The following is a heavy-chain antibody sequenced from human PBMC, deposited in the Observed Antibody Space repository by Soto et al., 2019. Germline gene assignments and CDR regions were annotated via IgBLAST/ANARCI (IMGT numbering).Heavy chain of an antibody. CDR2: ITRSGST. J-gene: IGHJ4*02. D-gene: IGHD6-13*01. Sequence: PSETLSLTCSVYGGPFMVYYWSWIRQPPGKGLEWIGEITRSGSTNYNPSLKSRVTISVDTSKQQFSLSLTSVTAADTAVYFCVRALAAVQEWGQGNLVTVSS. V-gene: IGHV4-34*01. CDR1: GGPFMVYY. CDR3: VRALAAVQE.